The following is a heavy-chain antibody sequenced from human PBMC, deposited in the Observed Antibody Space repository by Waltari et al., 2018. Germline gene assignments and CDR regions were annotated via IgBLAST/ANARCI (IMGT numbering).Heavy chain of an antibody. CDR1: GYSISSGYY. J-gene: IGHJ4*02. CDR2: SYHSGST. V-gene: IGHV4-38-2*01. D-gene: IGHD6-13*01. CDR3: ARVPIAAAVDY. Sequence: QVQLQESGPGLVKPSETLSLTCAVSGYSISSGYYWGWIRQPPGKGLEWIGSSYHSGSTYYNPSLKSRVTISVDTSKNQFSLKLSSVTAADTAVYYCARVPIAAAVDYWGQGTLVTVSS.